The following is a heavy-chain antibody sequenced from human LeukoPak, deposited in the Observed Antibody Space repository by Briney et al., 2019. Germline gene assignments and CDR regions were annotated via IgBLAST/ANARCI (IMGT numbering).Heavy chain of an antibody. CDR3: AKGTLGSCSGARCYPFDY. V-gene: IGHV3-53*01. CDR1: GFIVSSNY. D-gene: IGHD2-15*01. CDR2: VYSVGST. J-gene: IGHJ4*02. Sequence: GGSLRLSCAASGFAASGFIVSSNYMSWVRQAPGKGLEWVSIVYSVGSTNYADSVKGRFTISRDNSKNTLYLQMNSLRAEDTAIYYCAKGTLGSCSGARCYPFDYWGQGTLVNVSS.